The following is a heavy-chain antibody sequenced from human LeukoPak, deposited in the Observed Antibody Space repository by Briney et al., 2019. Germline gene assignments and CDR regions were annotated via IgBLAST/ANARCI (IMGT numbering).Heavy chain of an antibody. CDR3: ASISKGYCSSTSCYNNWFDP. CDR1: GGTFSSYA. CDR2: IIPIFGTA. D-gene: IGHD2-2*01. J-gene: IGHJ5*02. V-gene: IGHV1-69*13. Sequence: SVKVSCKASGGTFSSYAISWVRQAPGQGLEWMGGIIPIFGTANYAQKFQGRVTITADESTSTAYMELSSLRSVDTAVYYCASISKGYCSSTSCYNNWFDPWGQGTLVTVSS.